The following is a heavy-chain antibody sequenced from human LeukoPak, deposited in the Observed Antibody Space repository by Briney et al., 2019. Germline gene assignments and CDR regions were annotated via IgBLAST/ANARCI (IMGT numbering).Heavy chain of an antibody. CDR2: INHSGST. D-gene: IGHD3-22*01. Sequence: SETLSLTCAVYGRSFSGYYWSWIRQPPGKGLEWIGEINHSGSTNYNPSLKSRVTISVDTSKNQFSLKLSSVTAADTAVYYCARLAGYDSSGYYSDDYYYMDVWGKGTTVTISS. CDR3: ARLAGYDSSGYYSDDYYYMDV. J-gene: IGHJ6*03. CDR1: GRSFSGYY. V-gene: IGHV4-34*01.